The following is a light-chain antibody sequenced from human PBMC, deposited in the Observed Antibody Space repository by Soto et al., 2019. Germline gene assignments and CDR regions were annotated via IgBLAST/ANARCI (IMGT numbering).Light chain of an antibody. CDR2: GAS. J-gene: IGKJ2*01. CDR1: QSVRSNY. V-gene: IGKV3-20*01. Sequence: EIVLTQSPGTLSLTRGERATLSCRASQSVRSNYLAWYQQQPGQAPRLLIFGASSRATGIPDRFSGSGSGTDFTLTISRLDTEDSAVYFCHQYDYGVDTFGQGTKLEIK. CDR3: HQYDYGVDT.